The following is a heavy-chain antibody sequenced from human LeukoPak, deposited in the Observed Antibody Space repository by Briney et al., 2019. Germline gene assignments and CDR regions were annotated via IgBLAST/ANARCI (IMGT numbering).Heavy chain of an antibody. CDR1: GYTFTSYG. Sequence: ASVKVSCKASGYTFTSYGISWVRQAPGQGLEWMGWISAYNGNTNYAQKLQGRVTMTTDTSTSTAYMELRSLRSDDTAVYYCARDEGRGELQTGYFDYWGQGTLVTVSS. J-gene: IGHJ4*02. V-gene: IGHV1-18*01. CDR3: ARDEGRGELQTGYFDY. CDR2: ISAYNGNT. D-gene: IGHD1-26*01.